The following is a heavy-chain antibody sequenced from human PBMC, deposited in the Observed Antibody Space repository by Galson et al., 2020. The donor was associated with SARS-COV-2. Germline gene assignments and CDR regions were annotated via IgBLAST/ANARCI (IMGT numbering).Heavy chain of an antibody. CDR1: GYSISSGYY. V-gene: IGHV4-38-2*02. J-gene: IGHJ4*02. CDR2: IHRSGSN. CDR3: ARQVVAKTDYFDY. D-gene: IGHD2-15*01. Sequence: KASETLSLTCNVSGYSISSGYYRMWLRPPQEKGLEWIEKIHRSGSNYYNPSLKRRAPISVDTSKNQFSLRLNSMTAADTAVYYCARQVVAKTDYFDYWGQGILVTVSS.